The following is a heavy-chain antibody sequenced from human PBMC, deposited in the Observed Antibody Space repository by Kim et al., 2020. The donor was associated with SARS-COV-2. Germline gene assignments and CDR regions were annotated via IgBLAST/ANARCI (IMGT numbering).Heavy chain of an antibody. CDR3: AKVGSGGGARDYFDY. Sequence: GGSLRLSCAASGFTFSSYAMSWVRQAPGKGLEWVSAISGSGGSTYYADSVKGRFTISRDNSKNTLYLQMNSLRAEDTAVYYCAKVGSGGGARDYFDYWGQGTLVTVSS. V-gene: IGHV3-23*01. CDR2: ISGSGGST. D-gene: IGHD3-16*01. J-gene: IGHJ4*02. CDR1: GFTFSSYA.